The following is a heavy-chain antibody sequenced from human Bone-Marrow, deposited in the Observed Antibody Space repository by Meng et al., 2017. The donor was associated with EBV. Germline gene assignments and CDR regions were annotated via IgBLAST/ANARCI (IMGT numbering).Heavy chain of an antibody. CDR3: ARAEATSQPRFDY. CDR1: GFIVSSNY. J-gene: IGHJ4*02. V-gene: IGHV3-53*01. D-gene: IGHD5-12*01. CDR2: IYSGGST. Sequence: EVELVESGGGLIQPGGSLRLSCAASGFIVSSNYMSWVRQAPGKGLEWVSVIYSGGSTYYADSVKGRFTISRDNSKNTLYLQMNSLRAEDTAVYYCARAEATSQPRFDYWGQGTLVTVSS.